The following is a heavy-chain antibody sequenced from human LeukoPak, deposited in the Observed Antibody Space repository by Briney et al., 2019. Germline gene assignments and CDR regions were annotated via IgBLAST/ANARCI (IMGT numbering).Heavy chain of an antibody. V-gene: IGHV3-23*01. Sequence: PGGSLRLSCAASGFTFSSSAMSWVRQVPGKGLEWVSGISASGGSTSYADSVRGRFTISRDNSKNTLYVQMNSLRDEDTAVYYCAKDLGQGTIFGVVIMPAYWGQGTLVTVSS. D-gene: IGHD3-3*01. CDR2: ISASGGST. CDR1: GFTFSSSA. J-gene: IGHJ4*02. CDR3: AKDLGQGTIFGVVIMPAY.